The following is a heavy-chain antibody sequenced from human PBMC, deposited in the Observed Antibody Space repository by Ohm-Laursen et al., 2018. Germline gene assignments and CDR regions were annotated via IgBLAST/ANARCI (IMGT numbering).Heavy chain of an antibody. CDR1: RFTFDDYA. Sequence: SLRLSCSASRFTFDDYAIHWVRQAPGKGLEWVSSISWNSGRITYADSVKGRFTISRDNAKNSLSLQMNSLRAEDTALYYCAKGAATVVTSLFDYWGQGTLVTVSS. J-gene: IGHJ4*02. CDR3: AKGAATVVTSLFDY. CDR2: ISWNSGRI. D-gene: IGHD4-23*01. V-gene: IGHV3-9*01.